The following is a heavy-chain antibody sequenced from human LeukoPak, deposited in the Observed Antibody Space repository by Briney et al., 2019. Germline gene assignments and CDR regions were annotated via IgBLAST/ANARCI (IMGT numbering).Heavy chain of an antibody. CDR3: ARRNEVPVDY. V-gene: IGHV3-48*01. CDR2: ISSSSSTI. J-gene: IGHJ4*02. CDR1: GFTFSSYS. Sequence: GGSLRLSCAASGFTFSSYSMNWVRQAPGKGLEWVSYISSSSSTIYYADSVKGRFTISRDNAKNSLYLQMNSLRAEDTAVYYCARRNEVPVDYWGQGTLVTVSS. D-gene: IGHD1-1*01.